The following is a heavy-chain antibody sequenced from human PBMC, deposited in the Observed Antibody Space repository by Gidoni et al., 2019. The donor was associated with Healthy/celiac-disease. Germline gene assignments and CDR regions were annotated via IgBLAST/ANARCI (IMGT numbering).Heavy chain of an antibody. CDR2: ISWNSGSI. Sequence: EVQLVESGGGLVQPGRSLRLSCAASGFTFAAYALHWVRQAPGKGLEWVSGISWNSGSIGYADSVKGRFTISRDNAKNSLYLQMNSLRAEDTALYYCAKDGPIYCSGGSCYDNWFDPWGQGTLVTVSS. J-gene: IGHJ5*02. CDR3: AKDGPIYCSGGSCYDNWFDP. D-gene: IGHD2-15*01. CDR1: GFTFAAYA. V-gene: IGHV3-9*01.